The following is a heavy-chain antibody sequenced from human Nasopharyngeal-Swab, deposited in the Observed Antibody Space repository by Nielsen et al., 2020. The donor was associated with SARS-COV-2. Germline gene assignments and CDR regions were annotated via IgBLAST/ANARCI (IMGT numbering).Heavy chain of an antibody. CDR3: ARVRLFTAAVGLDGFDI. CDR2: INNSGGVK. CDR1: GFTFRNYA. Sequence: GGSLRLSCAASGFTFRNYAMSWVRQAPGKGLESVSSINNSGGVKYYSDSVKGRFTISRDNSKNTLYLQMNILRAEDTAVYFCARVRLFTAAVGLDGFDIWGPGTKVTVSS. J-gene: IGHJ3*02. V-gene: IGHV3-23*01. D-gene: IGHD6-13*01.